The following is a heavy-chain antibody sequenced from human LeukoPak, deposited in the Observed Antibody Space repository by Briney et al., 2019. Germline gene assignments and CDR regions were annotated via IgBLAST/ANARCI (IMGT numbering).Heavy chain of an antibody. V-gene: IGHV4-39*07. Sequence: KPSETLSLTCTVSGGSISSSRYYWGWIRQPPGKGLEWIGEIYHSGNTNYNPSLKSRVTISVDKSKTQFSLKLSSVTAADTAVYYCARDPDYGDYDDSDYWGQGTLVTVSS. CDR1: GGSISSSRYY. J-gene: IGHJ4*02. CDR3: ARDPDYGDYDDSDY. CDR2: IYHSGNT. D-gene: IGHD4-17*01.